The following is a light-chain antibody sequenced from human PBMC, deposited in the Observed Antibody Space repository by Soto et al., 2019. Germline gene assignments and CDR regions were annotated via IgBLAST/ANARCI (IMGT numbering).Light chain of an antibody. V-gene: IGLV2-14*01. CDR2: DVT. Sequence: QSVLTQPPSVSAVPGQKVTISCTGTSSDVGGYNYVSWYQQHPVKAPKLMIYDVTNRPSGVSDRFSGSKSGNTASLTISGLQAEDEADYYCSSYTSSSTPYVFGTGTKVTVL. CDR3: SSYTSSSTPYV. J-gene: IGLJ1*01. CDR1: SSDVGGYNY.